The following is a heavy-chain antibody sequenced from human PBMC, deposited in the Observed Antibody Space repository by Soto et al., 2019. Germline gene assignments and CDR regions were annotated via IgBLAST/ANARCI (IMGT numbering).Heavy chain of an antibody. CDR2: IYPGDSDT. D-gene: IGHD1-26*01. V-gene: IGHV5-51*01. J-gene: IGHJ6*02. CDR1: GYSFTSYW. Sequence: GESLKISCKGSGYSFTSYWIGWVRQMPGKGLECMGIIYPGDSDTRYSPSFQGQVTISADKSISTAYLQWSSLKASDTAMYYCARLNSGSYSYYYGMDVWGQGTTVTVSS. CDR3: ARLNSGSYSYYYGMDV.